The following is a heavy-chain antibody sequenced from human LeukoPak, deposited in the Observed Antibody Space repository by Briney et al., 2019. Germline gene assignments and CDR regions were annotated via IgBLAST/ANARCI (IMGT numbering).Heavy chain of an antibody. CDR1: GFTFSSSA. CDR3: AKRRFRYYGSGSSCDY. V-gene: IGHV3-23*01. CDR2: ISNNGGYT. J-gene: IGHJ4*02. D-gene: IGHD3-10*01. Sequence: GSLRLSCAASGFTFSSSAMSWVRQAPGKGLEWVSAISNNGGYTYYADSVQGRFTISRDNSKSTLCLQMNSLRAEDTAVYYCAKRRFRYYGSGSSCDYWGQGTLVTVSS.